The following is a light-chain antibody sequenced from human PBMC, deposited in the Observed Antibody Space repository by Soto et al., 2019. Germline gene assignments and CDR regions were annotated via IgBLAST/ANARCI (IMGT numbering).Light chain of an antibody. J-gene: IGKJ4*01. CDR2: SAS. V-gene: IGKV1-39*01. CDR1: QTIRTY. CDR3: QQTYSTLVS. Sequence: IQMTQSPPSLSSSVADIVTITCRASQTIRTYLHWYQQKPGKAPNLLISSASNLQSGVPSRFSGSGSGTDFTLTISSLQPEDSGTYYCQQTYSTLVSFGGGTTVDIK.